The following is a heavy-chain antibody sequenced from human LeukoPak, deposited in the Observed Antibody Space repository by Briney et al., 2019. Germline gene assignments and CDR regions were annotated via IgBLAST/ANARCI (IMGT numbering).Heavy chain of an antibody. J-gene: IGHJ4*02. V-gene: IGHV1-2*02. CDR1: GYTFSGYY. Sequence: ASVKVSCKASGYTFSGYYMHWVRQAPGQGLEWMGWINPNSGGTYYAQKFQGRVTMTRDTSISTAYMELSRLRSDDTAVFYCARVAHNYDLLTGYYPYLDYFDFWGQGTLVTVSS. CDR2: INPNSGGT. D-gene: IGHD3-9*01. CDR3: ARVAHNYDLLTGYYPYLDYFDF.